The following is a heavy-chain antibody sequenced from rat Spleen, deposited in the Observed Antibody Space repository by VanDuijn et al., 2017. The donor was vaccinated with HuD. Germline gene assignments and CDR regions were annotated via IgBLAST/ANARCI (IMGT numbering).Heavy chain of an antibody. J-gene: IGHJ1*01. CDR2: ISYEGSST. V-gene: IGHV5-22*01. CDR1: GFTFSDYG. D-gene: IGHD1-8*01. CDR3: ARQGTTVARYYWYFDF. Sequence: EVQLVESGGGLVQPGRSLKLSCAASGFTFSDYGMHWICQAPTKGLEWVASISYEGSSTYYGDSVKGRFTISRDNAKSTLYLQMNSLRSEDTATYYCARQGTTVARYYWYFDFWGPGTMVTVSS.